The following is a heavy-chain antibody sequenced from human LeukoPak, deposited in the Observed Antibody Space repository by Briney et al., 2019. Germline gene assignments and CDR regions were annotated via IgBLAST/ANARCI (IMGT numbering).Heavy chain of an antibody. V-gene: IGHV1-18*01. CDR2: ISAYNGNT. J-gene: IGHJ4*02. CDR3: ARDLQVSGYDC. D-gene: IGHD5-12*01. CDR1: GGTFSSYA. Sequence: GASVKVSCKASGGTFSSYAISWVRQAPGQGLEWMGWISAYNGNTNYAQKLQGRVTMTTDTSTSTAYMELRSLRSDDTAVYYCARDLQVSGYDCWGQGTLVTVSS.